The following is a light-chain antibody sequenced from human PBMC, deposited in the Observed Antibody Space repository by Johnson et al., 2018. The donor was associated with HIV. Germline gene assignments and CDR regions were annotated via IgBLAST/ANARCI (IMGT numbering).Light chain of an antibody. CDR2: ENN. J-gene: IGLJ1*01. V-gene: IGLV1-51*02. CDR1: SSNIGNNY. Sequence: QSVLTQPPSVSAAPGQKVTISCSGSSSNIGNNYVSWYQQLPGTAPKLLIYENNKRPSGIPDRFSGSKSGTSATLGITGLQTGDEADYYCGTWDSSLSAFYFVGTGTKVTVL. CDR3: GTWDSSLSAFYF.